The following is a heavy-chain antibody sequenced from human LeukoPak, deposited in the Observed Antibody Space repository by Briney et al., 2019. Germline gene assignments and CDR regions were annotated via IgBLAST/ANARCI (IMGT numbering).Heavy chain of an antibody. D-gene: IGHD2-15*01. Sequence: GGSLRLSCAASGFTFSSNYMSWVRQAPGKGLEGVSVIYRGGRKYYTDSVTGRLTISRENYKNRRYLPKNSIETEDTAVYYCASDPRGCSGGSCYSRAIDAFDIWGQGTMVTVSS. V-gene: IGHV3-53*01. CDR2: IYRGGRK. J-gene: IGHJ3*02. CDR1: GFTFSSNY. CDR3: ASDPRGCSGGSCYSRAIDAFDI.